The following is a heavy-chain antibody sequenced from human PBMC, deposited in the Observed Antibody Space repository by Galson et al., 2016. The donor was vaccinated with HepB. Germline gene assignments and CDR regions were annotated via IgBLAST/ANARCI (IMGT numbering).Heavy chain of an antibody. Sequence: SLRLSCAASGFSFSSYSMNWVRQAPGKGLEYVASISTSSTYIYYADSVRGRFTISRDNAENSLFLQMNSLRAEDTAVYYCARSPSDSKFDYWGQGTLVTVSS. V-gene: IGHV3-21*01. CDR3: ARSPSDSKFDY. CDR2: ISTSSTYI. D-gene: IGHD2-21*02. J-gene: IGHJ4*02. CDR1: GFSFSSYS.